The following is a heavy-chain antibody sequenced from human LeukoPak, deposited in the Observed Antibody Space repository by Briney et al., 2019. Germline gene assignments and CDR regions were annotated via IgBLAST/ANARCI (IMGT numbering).Heavy chain of an antibody. CDR2: INHSGST. CDR1: GGSFSGYY. D-gene: IGHD3-22*01. J-gene: IGHJ4*02. CDR3: ARVFHHYYDSSGYPDY. Sequence: PSETLSLTCAVYGGSFSGYYWIWIRQPPGKGLEWFGEINHSGSTNYNPSLKSRVTISVDTSKNQFSLKLSSVTAADTAVYYCARVFHHYYDSSGYPDYWGQGTLVTVSS. V-gene: IGHV4-34*01.